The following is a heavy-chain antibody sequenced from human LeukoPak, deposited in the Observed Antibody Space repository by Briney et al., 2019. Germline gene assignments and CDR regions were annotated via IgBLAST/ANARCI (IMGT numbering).Heavy chain of an antibody. V-gene: IGHV3-21*01. CDR3: ARHTVGAPQAQRDAFDI. D-gene: IGHD1-26*01. J-gene: IGHJ3*02. CDR2: ISSSSSYI. CDR1: GFTFSSYS. Sequence: GGSLRLSCAASGFTFSSYSMNWVRQAPGKGLEWVSSISSSSSYIYYADSVKGRFTISRDNAKNSLYLQMISLRAEDTAVYYCARHTVGAPQAQRDAFDIWGQGTMVTVSS.